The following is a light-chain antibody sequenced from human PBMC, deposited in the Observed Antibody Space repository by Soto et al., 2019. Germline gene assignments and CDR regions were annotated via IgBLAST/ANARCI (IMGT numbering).Light chain of an antibody. Sequence: EIVLPQSPGTLSLSPGERATLSCRASQSVGSTFLAWYQQKPGQAPRLLIYGVSTRATGIPDRFSGSWSGTDFTLSISRLEPEDFAVYYCGQFVSSPPRTFGQGTKVDIK. V-gene: IGKV3-20*01. J-gene: IGKJ1*01. CDR3: GQFVSSPPRT. CDR2: GVS. CDR1: QSVGSTF.